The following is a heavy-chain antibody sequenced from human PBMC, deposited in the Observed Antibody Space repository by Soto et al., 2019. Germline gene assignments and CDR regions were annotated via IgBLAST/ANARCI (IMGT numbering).Heavy chain of an antibody. V-gene: IGHV1-3*05. CDR2: INAGNGNT. CDR3: AGSIVVVTARDY. Sequence: QVQLVQSGAEEKKPGASVKVSCKASGYTFTSYAMHWVRQAPGQRLEWMVWINAGNGNTKYSQKFQGRVTITRDTSASTAYMELSSLRSEDTAVYYCAGSIVVVTARDYWGQGTLVTVSS. CDR1: GYTFTSYA. D-gene: IGHD2-21*02. J-gene: IGHJ4*02.